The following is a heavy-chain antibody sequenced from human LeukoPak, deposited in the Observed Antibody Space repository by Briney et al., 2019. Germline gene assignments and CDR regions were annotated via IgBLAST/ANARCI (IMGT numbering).Heavy chain of an antibody. V-gene: IGHV3-53*01. CDR1: GFTFSSYD. D-gene: IGHD5-24*01. Sequence: GGSLRLSCAASGFTFSSYDMNWVRQAPGKGLEWVSVIYGGGNIYYADSVKGRFTISRDNSKNTLYLQMNSLRAEDTAVYYYARGAGYNYPYYFDYWGQGTLVTVSS. CDR2: IYGGGNI. J-gene: IGHJ4*02. CDR3: ARGAGYNYPYYFDY.